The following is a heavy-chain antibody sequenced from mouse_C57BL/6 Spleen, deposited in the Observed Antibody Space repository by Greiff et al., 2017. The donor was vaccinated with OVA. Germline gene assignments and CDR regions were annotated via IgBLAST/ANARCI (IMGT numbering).Heavy chain of an antibody. CDR2: ISYDGSN. D-gene: IGHD1-1*01. CDR3: ARREVVATDYAMDY. J-gene: IGHJ4*01. Sequence: EVKVEESGPGLVKPSQSLSLTCSVTGYSITSGYYWNWIRQFPGNKLEWMGYISYDGSNNYNPSLKNRISITRDTSKNQFFLKLNSVTTEDTATYYCARREVVATDYAMDYWGQGTSVTVSS. V-gene: IGHV3-6*01. CDR1: GYSITSGYY.